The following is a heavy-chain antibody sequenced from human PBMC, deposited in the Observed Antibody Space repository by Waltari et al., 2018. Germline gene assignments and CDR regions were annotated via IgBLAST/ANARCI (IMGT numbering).Heavy chain of an antibody. CDR3: ARSLYYYDSSGSEGY. V-gene: IGHV3-21*01. CDR2: ISSSSSYI. J-gene: IGHJ4*02. CDR1: GFTFRSYS. Sequence: EVQLVESGGGLVKPGGSLRLSCAASGFTFRSYSLNWVRQAPGKGLEWVSSISSSSSYIYYADSVKGRFTISRDNAKNSLYLQMNSLRAEDTAVYYCARSLYYYDSSGSEGYWGQGTLVTVSS. D-gene: IGHD3-22*01.